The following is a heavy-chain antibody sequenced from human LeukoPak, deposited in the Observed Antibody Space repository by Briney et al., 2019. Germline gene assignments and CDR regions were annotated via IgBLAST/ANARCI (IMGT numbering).Heavy chain of an antibody. CDR1: GYTFTGHY. CDR3: ARDLERIVVVPAATESYYYYYGMDV. V-gene: IGHV1-2*04. D-gene: IGHD2-2*01. J-gene: IGHJ6*02. Sequence: ASVKVSCKASGYTFTGHYMHWVRQAPGQGLEWVGRINPNSGGTNYAQKFQGWVTMTRDTSISTAYMELSRLRSDDTAVYYCARDLERIVVVPAATESYYYYYGMDVWGQGTTVTVSS. CDR2: INPNSGGT.